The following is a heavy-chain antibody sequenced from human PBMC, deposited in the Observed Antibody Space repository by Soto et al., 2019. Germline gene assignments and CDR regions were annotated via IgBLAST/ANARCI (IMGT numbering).Heavy chain of an antibody. CDR2: IYYSGST. J-gene: IGHJ3*02. D-gene: IGHD2-15*01. CDR3: ARDRFECSGGSCYNVGAFDI. V-gene: IGHV4-59*01. CDR1: GGSISSYY. Sequence: QVQLQESGPGLVKPSETLSLTCTVSGGSISSYYWSWIRQPPGKGLEWIGYIYYSGSTNYNSSLKSRVTISVDTSKNQFSLKLSSVTAADTAVYYCARDRFECSGGSCYNVGAFDIWGQGTMVIVSS.